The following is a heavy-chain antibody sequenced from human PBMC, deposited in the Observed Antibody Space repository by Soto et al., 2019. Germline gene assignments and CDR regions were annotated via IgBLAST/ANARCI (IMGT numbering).Heavy chain of an antibody. CDR2: ITSSGSFI. CDR3: ARVPAASDRTAFYYVSKFFYFDY. J-gene: IGHJ4*02. CDR1: GFTFSNST. V-gene: IGHV3-21*01. D-gene: IGHD3-22*01. Sequence: GGSLRLSCAASGFTFSNSTMNWVRQAPGKGLEWVACITSSGSFIYYADSMKGRFTISRDDAKKSLYLQMDSLRAEDTAVYYCARVPAASDRTAFYYVSKFFYFDYWGRGTQVTVSS.